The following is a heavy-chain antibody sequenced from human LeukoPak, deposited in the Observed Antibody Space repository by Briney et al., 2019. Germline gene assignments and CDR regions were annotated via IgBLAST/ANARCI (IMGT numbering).Heavy chain of an antibody. D-gene: IGHD3-22*01. J-gene: IGHJ5*02. CDR1: GFTFSSYA. Sequence: PGRSLRLSCAASGFTFSSYAVHWVRQAPGKGLEWVAVISYDGSNKYYADSVKGRFTISRDNSKNTLYLQMNSLRAEDTAVYYCARDSALDYDSSGYHYGHWFDPWGQGTLVTVSS. CDR3: ARDSALDYDSSGYHYGHWFDP. CDR2: ISYDGSNK. V-gene: IGHV3-30-3*01.